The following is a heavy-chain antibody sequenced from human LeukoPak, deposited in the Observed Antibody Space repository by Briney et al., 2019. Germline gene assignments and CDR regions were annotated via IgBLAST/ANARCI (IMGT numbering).Heavy chain of an antibody. CDR3: ARVVAVAGASDY. Sequence: GASVKVSCKASGYTFTSYYMHWVRQAPGQGLEWMGIINPSGGSRSYAQKFQGRVTMTRDTSTSTVYMELSSLRSEDTAVYYCARVVAVAGASDYWGQGTLVTVSS. CDR2: INPSGGSR. J-gene: IGHJ4*02. CDR1: GYTFTSYY. V-gene: IGHV1-46*01. D-gene: IGHD6-19*01.